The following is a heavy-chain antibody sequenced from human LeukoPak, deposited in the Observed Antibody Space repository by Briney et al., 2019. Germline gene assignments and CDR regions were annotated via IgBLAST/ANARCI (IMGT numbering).Heavy chain of an antibody. CDR3: TLQIVVVVAATLLDY. CDR1: GFTFSNAW. J-gene: IGHJ4*02. CDR2: IKSKTDGGTA. Sequence: GGSLRLSCAASGFTFSNAWMTWVRQAPGKGLEWVGHIKSKTDGGTADYAAPVKGRFTISRDDSKTTMYLQLNSLKTEDTAVYYCTLQIVVVVAATLLDYWGQGTLVTVSS. V-gene: IGHV3-15*01. D-gene: IGHD2-15*01.